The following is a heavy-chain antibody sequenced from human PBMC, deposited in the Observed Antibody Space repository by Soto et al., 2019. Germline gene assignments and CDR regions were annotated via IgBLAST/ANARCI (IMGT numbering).Heavy chain of an antibody. J-gene: IGHJ3*02. CDR3: ARAEGDYGTYDAFDI. CDR2: TYYRSKWFN. Sequence: SQTLSLTCAISGDSVSSNSAAWNWIRQSPSRVFELLGRTYYRSKWFNYYAVSVKSRITINPDTSKNQFSLQLNSVTPEDTALYYCARAEGDYGTYDAFDIWGQGTMVTVSS. D-gene: IGHD4-17*01. CDR1: GDSVSSNSAA. V-gene: IGHV6-1*01.